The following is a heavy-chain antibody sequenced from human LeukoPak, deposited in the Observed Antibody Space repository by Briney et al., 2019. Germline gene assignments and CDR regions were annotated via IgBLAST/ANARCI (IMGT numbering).Heavy chain of an antibody. Sequence: GASVKVSCKASGYTFTSYYMHWVRQAPGQGLEWMGIINPSGGSTSYAQKFQGRVTMTRDTSTSTAYMELRSLRSDDTAVYYCARDSSIDYDSSGDPRFDYWGPGTLVTVSS. D-gene: IGHD3-22*01. CDR1: GYTFTSYY. CDR2: INPSGGST. V-gene: IGHV1-46*01. CDR3: ARDSSIDYDSSGDPRFDY. J-gene: IGHJ4*02.